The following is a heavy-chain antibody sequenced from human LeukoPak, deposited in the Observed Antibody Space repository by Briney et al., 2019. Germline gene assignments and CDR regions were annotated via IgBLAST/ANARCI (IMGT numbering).Heavy chain of an antibody. CDR1: GFTFSSYG. Sequence: PGGSLRLSCAASGFTFSSYGMHWVRQAPGKGLEWVAVISYDGSNKYYADSVKGRFTISRDNSKNTLYLQMNSLRAEDTAVYYCAKEAEDGGNSDRYYLDYWGQGTLVTVSS. D-gene: IGHD4-23*01. CDR3: AKEAEDGGNSDRYYLDY. CDR2: ISYDGSNK. V-gene: IGHV3-30*18. J-gene: IGHJ4*02.